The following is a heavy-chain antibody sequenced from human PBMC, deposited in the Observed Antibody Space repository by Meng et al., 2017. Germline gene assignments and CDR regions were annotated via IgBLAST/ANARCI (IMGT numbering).Heavy chain of an antibody. CDR3: AHRRGMAAAGA. D-gene: IGHD6-13*01. V-gene: IGHV2-5*01. Sequence: GPTLVKPTQALTLTCTFSGFSLSTSGVGVGWIRQPPGKALEWLALIYWNDDKRYSPSLKSRLTITKDTSKNQVVLTMTNMDPVDTATYYCAHRRGMAAAGAWGQGTLVTVSS. CDR2: IYWNDDK. J-gene: IGHJ5*02. CDR1: GFSLSTSGVG.